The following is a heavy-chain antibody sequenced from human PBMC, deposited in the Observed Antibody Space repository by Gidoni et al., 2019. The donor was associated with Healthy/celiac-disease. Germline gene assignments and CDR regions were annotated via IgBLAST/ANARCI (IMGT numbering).Heavy chain of an antibody. V-gene: IGHV3-33*01. D-gene: IGHD3-3*01. Sequence: QVQLVESGGGVVQPGRSMRLSRAASGFTLSSCGMHWVRQAPGKGLEWVVVIGDDGSNRYYAEYVKGRVTISRENSKSTLYLQMNSLRAEDTAVYYCARDRVAQEAFDIWGQGTMITVSS. CDR1: GFTLSSCG. CDR2: IGDDGSNR. CDR3: ARDRVAQEAFDI. J-gene: IGHJ3*02.